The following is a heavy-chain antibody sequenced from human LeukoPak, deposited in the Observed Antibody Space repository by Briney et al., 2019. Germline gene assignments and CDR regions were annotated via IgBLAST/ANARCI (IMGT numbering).Heavy chain of an antibody. J-gene: IGHJ6*03. V-gene: IGHV3-21*01. CDR1: GFTFSSYS. Sequence: PGGSLRLSCAASGFTFSSYSMNWVRQAPGKGLEWVASISSSGSHIYYADSVKGRITISRDNAKNSVYLQMNSLRADDTAVYYCARAVNLYRFGELTTYYYYMDVWGKGTTVTISS. CDR3: ARAVNLYRFGELTTYYYYMDV. CDR2: ISSSGSHI. D-gene: IGHD3-10*01.